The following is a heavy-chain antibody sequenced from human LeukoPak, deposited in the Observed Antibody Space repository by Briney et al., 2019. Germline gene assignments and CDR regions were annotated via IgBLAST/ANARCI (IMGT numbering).Heavy chain of an antibody. CDR1: GFTFSNYA. Sequence: GGSLRLSCAASGFTFSNYAMSWVRQAPGKGLEWVSTISTSGGSTYCADSVKGRFIISRDNSKNTLYLQMNSLRPEDTAVYYCAKAIAAAGLGNDAFDIWGQGTMVTVSS. CDR2: ISTSGGST. V-gene: IGHV3-23*01. J-gene: IGHJ3*02. D-gene: IGHD6-13*01. CDR3: AKAIAAAGLGNDAFDI.